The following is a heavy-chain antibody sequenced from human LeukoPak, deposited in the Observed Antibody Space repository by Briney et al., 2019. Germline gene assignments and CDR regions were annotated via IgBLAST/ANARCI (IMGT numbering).Heavy chain of an antibody. CDR1: GYTFTSYG. CDR2: ISAYNGNT. CDR3: ASPSNWNYYYYGMDV. D-gene: IGHD1-20*01. V-gene: IGHV1-18*01. J-gene: IGHJ6*02. Sequence: ASVKVSCKASGYTFTSYGISWVRQAPGQGLEWVGWISAYNGNTNYAQKLQGRATMPTDTSTSTAYMELRSLRSDDTAVYYCASPSNWNYYYYGMDVWGRGTTVTVSS.